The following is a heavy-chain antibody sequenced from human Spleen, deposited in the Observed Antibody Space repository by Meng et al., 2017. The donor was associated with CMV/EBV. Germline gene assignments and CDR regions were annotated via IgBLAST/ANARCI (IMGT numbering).Heavy chain of an antibody. J-gene: IGHJ6*02. Sequence: GESLKISCAASGFTFSSYWMHWVRQAPGKGLEWASRINSDGSTTSYADSVKDRFTISRDNAKNTVYMQMSSLRAEDTAVYYCARVERGYSGYDYGDYYYGMDVWGQGTTVTVSS. CDR1: GFTFSSYW. CDR3: ARVERGYSGYDYGDYYYGMDV. D-gene: IGHD5-12*01. CDR2: INSDGSTT. V-gene: IGHV3-74*01.